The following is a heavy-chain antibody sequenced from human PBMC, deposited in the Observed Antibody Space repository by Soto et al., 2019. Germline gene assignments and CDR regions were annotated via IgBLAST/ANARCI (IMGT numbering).Heavy chain of an antibody. D-gene: IGHD2-8*01. V-gene: IGHV3-23*01. J-gene: IGHJ1*01. CDR2: ISDSGGST. CDR3: AKPYPIGRAGGVY. Sequence: SLSLSCAASGITLKNYAMSWVRQAPGKGLEWVSGISDSGGSTYYADSVKGRFTISRDNSKNTVFLQMSSLRADDTAVYYCAKPYPIGRAGGVYWGQGTLVPVSS. CDR1: GITLKNYA.